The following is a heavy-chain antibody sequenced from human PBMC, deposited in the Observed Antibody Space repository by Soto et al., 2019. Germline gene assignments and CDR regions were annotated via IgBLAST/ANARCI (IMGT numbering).Heavy chain of an antibody. CDR2: IKPCTSDI. V-gene: IGHV5-51*01. CDR3: ARQLSHICDS. D-gene: IGHD3-3*02. CDR1: GYKFGSAW. J-gene: IGHJ4*02. Sequence: ESLTIFCRGFGYKFGSAWIGWVRQMPGKGLEWMGIIKPCTSDIRYSPSCRGHVTISADEAVRTAYLQWSSLKASDTAMYYCARQLSHICDSWGQGTLVTVSS.